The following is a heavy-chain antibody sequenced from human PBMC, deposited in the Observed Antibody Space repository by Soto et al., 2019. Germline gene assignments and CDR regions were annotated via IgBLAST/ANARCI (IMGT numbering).Heavy chain of an antibody. D-gene: IGHD6-13*01. Sequence: QVQLVESGGGVVQPGRSLRLSCAASGFTFSSYGMHWVRQAPGKGLEWVAVISYDGSNKYYADSVKGRFTISRDNSKNTLYLQMNSLRAEDTAVYYCAKETAAAGYFDYWGQGTLVTVSS. J-gene: IGHJ4*02. CDR3: AKETAAAGYFDY. V-gene: IGHV3-30*18. CDR1: GFTFSSYG. CDR2: ISYDGSNK.